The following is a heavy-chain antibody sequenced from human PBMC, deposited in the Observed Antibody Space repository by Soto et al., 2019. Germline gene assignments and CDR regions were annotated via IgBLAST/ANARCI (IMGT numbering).Heavy chain of an antibody. J-gene: IGHJ4*02. Sequence: EVQLVESGGGLVQPGGSLRLSCAASGFTFSPYSMNWVRQAPGRGLDWVAFISGSGSPIYYADSVEGRFTISRDNAKNSLYLQMNSLRDEDTAVYYCARVRGHSYGYADYWGQGTLVTVSS. V-gene: IGHV3-48*02. D-gene: IGHD5-18*01. CDR3: ARVRGHSYGYADY. CDR1: GFTFSPYS. CDR2: ISGSGSPI.